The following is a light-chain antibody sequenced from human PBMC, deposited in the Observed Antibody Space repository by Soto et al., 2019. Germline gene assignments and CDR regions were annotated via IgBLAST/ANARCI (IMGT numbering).Light chain of an antibody. J-gene: IGKJ1*01. CDR3: RNYKSGPRK. CDR2: AAS. Sequence: DIQMTQSPSSLSASVGDRVTITCRASQGSSNYLAWYQQKPGKVPKLLIYAASTLQSGVPSRFSGSGSGTDFTLTISSLQPDDVSTYYCRNYKSGPRKFGQGTKVVIK. V-gene: IGKV1-27*01. CDR1: QGSSNY.